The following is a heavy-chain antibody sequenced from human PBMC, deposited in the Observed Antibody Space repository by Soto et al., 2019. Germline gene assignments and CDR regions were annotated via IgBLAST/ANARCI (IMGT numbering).Heavy chain of an antibody. Sequence: QVQLQESGPGLVKPSETLSLTCTVSGGSVSSGSYYWSWIRQPPGKGLEWIGYIYYSGSTNYNPSLKSRVTISVDTSKNQFSLKLSSVTAADTAVYYCARDPINWNDGDWFDPWGQGTLVTVSS. D-gene: IGHD1-20*01. J-gene: IGHJ5*02. CDR1: GGSVSSGSYY. V-gene: IGHV4-61*01. CDR3: ARDPINWNDGDWFDP. CDR2: IYYSGST.